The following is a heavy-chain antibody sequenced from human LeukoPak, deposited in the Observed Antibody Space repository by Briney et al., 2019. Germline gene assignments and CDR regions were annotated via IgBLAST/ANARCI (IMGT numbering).Heavy chain of an antibody. D-gene: IGHD3-22*01. CDR3: ARDISYYDSSGYLDY. V-gene: IGHV3-66*01. J-gene: IGHJ4*02. Sequence: GGSLRLSCAASGFTFSSYAMSWVRQAPGKGLEWVSVIYSGGSTYYADSVKGRFTISRDNSKNTLYLQMNSLRAEDTAVYYCARDISYYDSSGYLDYWGQGTLATVSS. CDR1: GFTFSSYA. CDR2: IYSGGST.